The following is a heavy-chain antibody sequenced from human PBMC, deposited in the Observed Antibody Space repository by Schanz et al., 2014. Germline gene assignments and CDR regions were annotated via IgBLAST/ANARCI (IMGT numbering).Heavy chain of an antibody. CDR3: AKDLPAVAVAPLMTGLYDS. Sequence: QVQLVESGGGVVQPGRSLRLSCAASGFSFSTYAMHWVRQAPGKGLRCVAVISGNGGEKYYADSVKGRFTISRDNSENTLFLEMNSLRAEDTAVYHCAKDLPAVAVAPLMTGLYDSWGQGTLVTVSS. D-gene: IGHD6-19*01. CDR2: ISGNGGEK. CDR1: GFSFSTYA. J-gene: IGHJ4*02. V-gene: IGHV3-30*04.